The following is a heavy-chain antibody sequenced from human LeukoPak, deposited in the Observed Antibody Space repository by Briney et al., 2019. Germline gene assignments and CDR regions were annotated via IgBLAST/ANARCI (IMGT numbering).Heavy chain of an antibody. Sequence: ASVKVSCKASGYTFTSYDIKWMRQATGQGLEWMGWMNPNSGNTGYAQKFQGRVTMTRNTSISTAYMELSSLRSEDTAVYYCARGEYQWLTQNYYYYYMDVWGKGTTVTVPS. CDR1: GYTFTSYD. J-gene: IGHJ6*03. V-gene: IGHV1-8*01. CDR3: ARGEYQWLTQNYYYYYMDV. D-gene: IGHD6-19*01. CDR2: MNPNSGNT.